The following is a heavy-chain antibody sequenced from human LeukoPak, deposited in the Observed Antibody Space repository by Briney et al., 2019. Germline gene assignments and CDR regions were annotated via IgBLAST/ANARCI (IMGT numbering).Heavy chain of an antibody. D-gene: IGHD5-18*01. J-gene: IGHJ4*02. CDR2: ISYDGSNK. CDR3: ARLYSYGWDFDY. Sequence: GRSLRLSCAASGFTFSSYAMHWVRQAPGKGLEWVAAISYDGSNKYYADSVKGRFTISRDNSKNTLYLQMNSLRAEDTAVYYCARLYSYGWDFDYWGQGTLVTVSS. V-gene: IGHV3-30-3*01. CDR1: GFTFSSYA.